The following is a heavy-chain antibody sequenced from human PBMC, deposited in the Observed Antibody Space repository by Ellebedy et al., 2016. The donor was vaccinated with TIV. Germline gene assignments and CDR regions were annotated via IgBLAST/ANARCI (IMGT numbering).Heavy chain of an antibody. J-gene: IGHJ4*02. Sequence: GESLKISXAASGFTFSLYDINWVRQAPGKGLEWVSSISGSGGTKKFADFVKGRFSLSRDNFKNTVEMQMNGLKVDDTAVYYCVQDSQRGLKWGQGTLVTVSS. V-gene: IGHV3-23*01. CDR2: ISGSGGTK. CDR3: VQDSQRGLK. CDR1: GFTFSLYD. D-gene: IGHD6-25*01.